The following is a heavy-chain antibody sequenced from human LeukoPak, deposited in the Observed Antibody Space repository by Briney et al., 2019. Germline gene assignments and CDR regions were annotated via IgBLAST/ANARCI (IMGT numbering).Heavy chain of an antibody. D-gene: IGHD2/OR15-2a*01. Sequence: PGGPLRLSCTASGFTLSLNVIHWLRQAPGKGLEWVSRVSHDGSSKQYLDSVKGRFTISRDNSKNTVYLQMDSLRAEDTAVYYCVQDKSNSWSFDNWGQGTLVTVSS. J-gene: IGHJ4*02. V-gene: IGHV3-30*18. CDR3: VQDKSNSWSFDN. CDR1: GFTLSLNV. CDR2: VSHDGSSK.